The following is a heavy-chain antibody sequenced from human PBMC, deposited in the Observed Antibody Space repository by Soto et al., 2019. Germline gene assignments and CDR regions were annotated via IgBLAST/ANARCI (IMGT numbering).Heavy chain of an antibody. CDR1: GFTFSRYW. J-gene: IGHJ4*02. V-gene: IGHV3-74*01. D-gene: IGHD3-3*01. Sequence: EVQLVESGGDLVQPGGFLRLSCATSGFTFSRYWMHWVRQVPGKGLVWVSRINSDGSSISYSDSVKGRFTISRDNAKNTLYLQMNSLRVEDTAVYYGARLPGDTITSLDYWGQGTLVTVSS. CDR3: ARLPGDTITSLDY. CDR2: INSDGSSI.